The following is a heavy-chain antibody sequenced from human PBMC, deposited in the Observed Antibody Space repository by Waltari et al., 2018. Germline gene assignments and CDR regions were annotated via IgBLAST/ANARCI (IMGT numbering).Heavy chain of an antibody. CDR3: ARENWKGAFDI. V-gene: IGHV3-7*01. CDR1: GFTFSSYW. J-gene: IGHJ3*02. Sequence: EVQLVESGGGLVQPGGSLRLSCAASGFTFSSYWMSWVRQAPGKGLEWVANIKQEGSEKYYVDSVKGRFTISRDNAKNSLYLQMNSLRAEDTAVYYCARENWKGAFDIWGQGTMVTVSS. CDR2: IKQEGSEK. D-gene: IGHD1-1*01.